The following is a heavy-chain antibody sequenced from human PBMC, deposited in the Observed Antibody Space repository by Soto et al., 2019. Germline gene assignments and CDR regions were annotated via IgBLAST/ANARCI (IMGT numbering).Heavy chain of an antibody. CDR3: ARASTVWLGAYYYGMDV. J-gene: IGHJ6*02. CDR1: GYTFTSYG. V-gene: IGHV1-18*01. CDR2: ISAYNGNT. Sequence: QVQLVQSGAEVKKPGASVKVSCKASGYTFTSYGINWVRQAPGQGLEWRGWISAYNGNTNYAPKLQGRVTMTTDTSTTTAYRELRALRSDDTALYDCARASTVWLGAYYYGMDVWGQGTTVTVSS. D-gene: IGHD3-10*01.